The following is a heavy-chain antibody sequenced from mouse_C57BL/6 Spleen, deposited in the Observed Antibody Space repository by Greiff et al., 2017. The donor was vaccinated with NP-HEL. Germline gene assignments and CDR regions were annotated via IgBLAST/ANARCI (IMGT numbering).Heavy chain of an antibody. CDR2: IYPRDGST. Sequence: VQLQQSDAELVKPGASVKISCKVSGYTFTDHTIHWMKQRPEQGLEWIGYIYPRDGSTKYNEKFKGKATLTADKSSRTAYMQLNSLTSEDSAVYFCAREDWDFLYAMDYWGQGTSVTVSS. D-gene: IGHD4-1*01. V-gene: IGHV1-78*01. J-gene: IGHJ4*01. CDR1: GYTFTDHT. CDR3: AREDWDFLYAMDY.